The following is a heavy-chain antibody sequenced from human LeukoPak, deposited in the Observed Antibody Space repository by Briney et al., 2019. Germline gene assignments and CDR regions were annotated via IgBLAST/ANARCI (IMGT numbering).Heavy chain of an antibody. V-gene: IGHV3-23*01. CDR3: AKGDGYNYAYTDY. CDR2: ISSSNGGT. J-gene: IGHJ4*02. CDR1: GFTFTSYA. D-gene: IGHD5-18*01. Sequence: PGGSLRLSCAASGFTFTSYAMSWVRQAPGKGPEWVSTISSSNGGTYYADSVKGRFTISRDNSKNTLDLQMNSLRADDSAVYYCAKGDGYNYAYTDYWGQGTLVTVSS.